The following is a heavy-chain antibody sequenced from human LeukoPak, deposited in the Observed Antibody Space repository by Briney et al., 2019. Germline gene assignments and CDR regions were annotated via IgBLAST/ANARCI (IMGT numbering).Heavy chain of an antibody. Sequence: GGSLRLSCVGSGFTFSNYWMTWVRQAPGKGLEWVANIKEDGSEKNYVDSVKGRFTISRDNAKNSLYLEMNTLGAEDTAVYYCARGFLSGGYSDYWGQGTLVTVSS. J-gene: IGHJ4*02. V-gene: IGHV3-7*01. CDR1: GFTFSNYW. CDR3: ARGFLSGGYSDY. CDR2: IKEDGSEK. D-gene: IGHD3-22*01.